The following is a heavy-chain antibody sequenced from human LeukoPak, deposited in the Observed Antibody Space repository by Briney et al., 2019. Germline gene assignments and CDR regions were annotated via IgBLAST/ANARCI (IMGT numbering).Heavy chain of an antibody. CDR3: AKDPPTVMANAFHI. CDR1: GFTFSSYG. D-gene: IGHD5-18*01. Sequence: GGSLRLSCAASGFTFSSYGMSWVRQAPGKGLEWVSGINTSGGTAYYADSVKGRFTISRDNSKNTLYLQMNSLRADDTAAYYCAKDPPTVMANAFHIWGQGTMVTVSS. J-gene: IGHJ3*02. CDR2: INTSGGTA. V-gene: IGHV3-23*01.